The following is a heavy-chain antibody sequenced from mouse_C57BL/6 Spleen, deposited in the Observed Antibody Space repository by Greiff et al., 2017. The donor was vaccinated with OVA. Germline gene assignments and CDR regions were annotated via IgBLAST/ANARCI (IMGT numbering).Heavy chain of an antibody. CDR1: GYTFTDYE. J-gene: IGHJ2*01. D-gene: IGHD4-1*01. V-gene: IGHV1-15*01. Sequence: VQGVESGAELVRPGASVTLSCKASGYTFTDYEMHWVKQTPVHGLEWIGAIDPETGGTAYNQKFKGKAILTADKSSSTAYMELRSLTSEDSAVYYCTRRGWDGYWGQGTTLTVSS. CDR3: TRRGWDGY. CDR2: IDPETGGT.